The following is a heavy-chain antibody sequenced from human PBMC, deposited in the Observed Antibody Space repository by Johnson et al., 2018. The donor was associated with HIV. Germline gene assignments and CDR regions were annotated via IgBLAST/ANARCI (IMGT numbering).Heavy chain of an antibody. CDR3: ARERNMIVVDDDAFDI. Sequence: QVQLVESGGGLVQSGGSLILACVASGFIVGTKYMSWVRQAPGKGLEWVAVISYDGSNKYYADSVKGRFTISRDNSKNTLYLQMNSLRAEDTAVYYCARERNMIVVDDDAFDICGQGTMVTVSS. J-gene: IGHJ3*02. D-gene: IGHD3-22*01. V-gene: IGHV3-30-3*01. CDR2: ISYDGSNK. CDR1: GFIVGTKY.